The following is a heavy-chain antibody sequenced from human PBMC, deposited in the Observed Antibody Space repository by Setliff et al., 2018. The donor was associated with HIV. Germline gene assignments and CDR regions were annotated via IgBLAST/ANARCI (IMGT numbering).Heavy chain of an antibody. D-gene: IGHD3-10*01. J-gene: IGHJ4*02. Sequence: SETLSLTCTVSGGSISSSSYYWGWIRQPPGKGLEWIGSIYHSGSTYYNPSLKSRVTIPVDTSKNQFSLKLSSVTAADTAVYYCATRNGSESYDDYWGQGTLVTVS. V-gene: IGHV4-39*01. CDR1: GGSISSSSYY. CDR2: IYHSGST. CDR3: ATRNGSESYDDY.